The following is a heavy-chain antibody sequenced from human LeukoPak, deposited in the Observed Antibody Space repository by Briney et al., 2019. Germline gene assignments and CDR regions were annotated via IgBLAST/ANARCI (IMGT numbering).Heavy chain of an antibody. CDR1: GFTFSSYS. D-gene: IGHD2-15*01. Sequence: SGGSLRLSCAASGFTFSSYSMNWVRQAPGKGLEWVSSISSSSSYIYYADSVKGRFTISRDNAKNSLYLQMNSLRAEDTAVYYCARDTKDCSGGSCYRKFDYWGQGTLVTVSS. J-gene: IGHJ4*02. CDR2: ISSSSSYI. V-gene: IGHV3-21*01. CDR3: ARDTKDCSGGSCYRKFDY.